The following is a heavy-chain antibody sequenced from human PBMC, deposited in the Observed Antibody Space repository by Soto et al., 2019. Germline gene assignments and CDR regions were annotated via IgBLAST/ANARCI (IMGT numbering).Heavy chain of an antibody. CDR2: IYYSGST. V-gene: IGHV4-39*01. CDR1: GGSISSSSYY. J-gene: IGHJ5*02. Sequence: QLQLQESGPGLVKPSETLSLTCTVSGGSISSSSYYWGWIRQPPGKGLEWIGSIYYSGSTYYNPSLKSRLTISVDTSKNQFSLKLSSVTAADTAVYYCARRLGSSWYMGWFDPWGQGTLVTVSS. CDR3: ARRLGSSWYMGWFDP. D-gene: IGHD6-13*01.